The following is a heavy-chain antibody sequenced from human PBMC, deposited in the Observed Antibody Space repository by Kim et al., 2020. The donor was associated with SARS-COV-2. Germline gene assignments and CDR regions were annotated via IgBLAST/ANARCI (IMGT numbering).Heavy chain of an antibody. Sequence: GGSLRRSCGVSGGTLSNYWMDWVRQAPGKGLVWVSRINSDGSTTYYADSVKGRFTISRDNVKNTFFLQMNSLRAEETAVYYCHRVDYDYWSGDYMDVWGKGTTVTVSS. J-gene: IGHJ6*04. CDR2: INSDGSTT. CDR3: HRVDYDYWSGDYMDV. D-gene: IGHD3-3*01. CDR1: GGTLSNYW. V-gene: IGHV3-74*01.